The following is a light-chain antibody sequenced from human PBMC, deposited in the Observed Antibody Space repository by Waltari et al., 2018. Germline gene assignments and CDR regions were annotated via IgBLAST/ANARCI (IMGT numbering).Light chain of an antibody. Sequence: DIVMTQSPLSLPVTPGEPASISCRSNQSLLHSNGYNYLDWYLQKPGQSPQLLIFLGFYRASGVSDRFSGSGSETEFTLTISSLQPDDFATYYCQQYKSYPLTFGGGTKVEIK. V-gene: IGKV2-28*01. CDR1: QSLLHSNGYNY. CDR2: LGF. J-gene: IGKJ4*01. CDR3: QQYKSYPLT.